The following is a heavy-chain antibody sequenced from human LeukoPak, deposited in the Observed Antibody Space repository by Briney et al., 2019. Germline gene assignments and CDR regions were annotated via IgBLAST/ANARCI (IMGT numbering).Heavy chain of an antibody. CDR2: INSDGSIK. D-gene: IGHD6-19*01. Sequence: HPGGSLRLSCAASGFSFSSYWMHWVRQTPGKGLVWVSHINSDGSIKGYADSVKGRFTISRGNAKNTLYLEMNSLRAEDTAMYYCARVRSSGWYDWGCDYWGQGTLVTVSS. CDR1: GFSFSSYW. J-gene: IGHJ4*02. V-gene: IGHV3-74*01. CDR3: ARVRSSGWYDWGCDY.